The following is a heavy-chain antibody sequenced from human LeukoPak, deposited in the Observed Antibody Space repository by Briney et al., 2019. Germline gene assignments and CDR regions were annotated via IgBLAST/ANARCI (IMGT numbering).Heavy chain of an antibody. CDR1: GFTFSSYA. D-gene: IGHD3-9*01. Sequence: PGGSLRLSCAASGFTFSSYAMHWVRQAPGKGREWVAVISYDGSNKYHADSVKGRFTISRDNSKNTLYLQMNSLRAEDTAVYYCARERYSKLYFDYWGQGTLVIVAS. CDR2: ISYDGSNK. J-gene: IGHJ4*02. V-gene: IGHV3-30-3*01. CDR3: ARERYSKLYFDY.